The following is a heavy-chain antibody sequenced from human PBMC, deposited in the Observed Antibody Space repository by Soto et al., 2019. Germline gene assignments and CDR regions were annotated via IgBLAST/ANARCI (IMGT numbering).Heavy chain of an antibody. CDR1: GYTFTSYD. D-gene: IGHD3-22*01. CDR2: MNPNSGNT. Sequence: QVQLVQSGAEVKKPGASVKVSCKASGYTFTSYDINWVRQATGQGLEWMGWMNPNSGNTGYEQKFQGRVNMTRNTFIRTDYMELSSMKSEDTAVYYCASDLVVIHAPDAFDIWGKGTMVTVSS. V-gene: IGHV1-8*01. J-gene: IGHJ3*02. CDR3: ASDLVVIHAPDAFDI.